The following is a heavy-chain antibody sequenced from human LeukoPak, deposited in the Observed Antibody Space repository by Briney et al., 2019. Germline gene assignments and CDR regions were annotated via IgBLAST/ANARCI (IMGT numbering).Heavy chain of an antibody. J-gene: IGHJ4*02. CDR3: ARAIISVGYDSSGYPDY. Sequence: SETLSLTCTVSGYSITSGYYWGWIRQPPGKGLEWIGSIYHSGSTYYNPSLKSRVTMSVDTSKNQVSLKLSSVTAADTAVYYCARAIISVGYDSSGYPDYWGQGTLVTVSS. CDR2: IYHSGST. CDR1: GYSITSGYY. V-gene: IGHV4-38-2*02. D-gene: IGHD3-22*01.